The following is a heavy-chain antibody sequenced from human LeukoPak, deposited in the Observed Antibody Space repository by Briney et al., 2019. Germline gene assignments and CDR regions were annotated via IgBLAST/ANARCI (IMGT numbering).Heavy chain of an antibody. J-gene: IGHJ6*03. CDR1: GGSISSGGYY. D-gene: IGHD3-3*01. Sequence: PSETLSLTCTVSGGSISSGGYYWSWIRQPPGKGLEWIGYIYHSGSTYYNPSLKSRVTISVDRSKNQFSLKLSSVTAADTAVYYCARDHTSYYYYYTDVWGKGTTVTVSS. CDR2: IYHSGST. V-gene: IGHV4-30-2*01. CDR3: ARDHTSYYYYYTDV.